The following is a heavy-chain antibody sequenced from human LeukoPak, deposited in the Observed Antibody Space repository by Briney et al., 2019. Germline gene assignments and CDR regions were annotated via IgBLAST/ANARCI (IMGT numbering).Heavy chain of an antibody. V-gene: IGHV3-30*14. CDR2: ISYDGSNK. Sequence: GRSLRLSCAASGFTFSSYAMHWVRQAPGKGLEWVAVISYDGSNKYYADSVKGRFTISRDNSKNTLYLQMNSLRAEDTAVYYCARGGIAGPDYWGQETLVTVSS. J-gene: IGHJ4*02. CDR3: ARGGIAGPDY. CDR1: GFTFSSYA. D-gene: IGHD6-13*01.